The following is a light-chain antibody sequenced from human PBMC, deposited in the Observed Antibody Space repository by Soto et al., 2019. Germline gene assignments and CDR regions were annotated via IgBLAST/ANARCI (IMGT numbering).Light chain of an antibody. CDR1: QSISSR. J-gene: IGKJ1*01. Sequence: DIQMTQSPSSLSASVGDRVTITRRASQSISSRLAWYQQKPGKAPKLLIYDASSLESGVPSRFSGSGSGTEFTLTISSLQPDDFATYYCQQYNSYSWTFGQGTKVDI. V-gene: IGKV1-5*01. CDR3: QQYNSYSWT. CDR2: DAS.